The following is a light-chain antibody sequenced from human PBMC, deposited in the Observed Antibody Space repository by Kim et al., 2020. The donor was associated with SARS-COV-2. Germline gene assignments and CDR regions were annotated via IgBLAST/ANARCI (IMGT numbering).Light chain of an antibody. Sequence: SYELTQPPSVSVSPGQTATITCSGNKLGDKYACWYQQKPGQSPVLVIYQHSIRPSGIPERFSGSISGNTATLTISGTQAMDEADYYCQAWDSSTASVFGGGTQLTVL. CDR3: QAWDSSTASV. J-gene: IGLJ2*01. V-gene: IGLV3-1*01. CDR1: KLGDKY. CDR2: QHS.